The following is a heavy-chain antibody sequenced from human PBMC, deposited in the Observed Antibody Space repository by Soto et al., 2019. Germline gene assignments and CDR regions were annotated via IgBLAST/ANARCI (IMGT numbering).Heavy chain of an antibody. J-gene: IGHJ3*02. CDR2: ISSSSSYT. CDR1: GFTFSDYY. CDR3: ARAPFAMIGPTRGAFYI. Sequence: PGGSLRLSCAASGFTFSDYYMSWIRQAPGKGLEWVSYISSSSSYTNYADSVKGRFTISRHNSKNTLYLQMNSLRAEDTAVYYCARAPFAMIGPTRGAFYIRAQHTTVPVSS. V-gene: IGHV3-11*05. D-gene: IGHD3-22*01.